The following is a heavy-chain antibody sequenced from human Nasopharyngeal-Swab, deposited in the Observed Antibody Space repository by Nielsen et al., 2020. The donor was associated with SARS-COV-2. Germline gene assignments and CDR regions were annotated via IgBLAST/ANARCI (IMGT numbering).Heavy chain of an antibody. CDR3: AKDQGSYYDY. V-gene: IGHV3-15*01. D-gene: IGHD1-26*01. J-gene: IGHJ4*02. CDR1: GFTFSNAW. Sequence: GGSLRLSCAASGFTFSNAWMSWVRQAPGKGLEWVGRIKSKTDGGTTDYAAPVKGRFTMSRDDSKNTVYLQMNSLKTEDTAVYYCAKDQGSYYDYWGQGTLVTVSS. CDR2: IKSKTDGGTT.